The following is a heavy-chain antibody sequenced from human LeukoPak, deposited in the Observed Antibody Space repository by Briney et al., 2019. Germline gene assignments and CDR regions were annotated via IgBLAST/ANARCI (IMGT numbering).Heavy chain of an antibody. J-gene: IGHJ6*03. CDR1: GGSISSHY. CDR3: ARLQYCYDSSGYYGYYYMDV. CDR2: IYTSGNT. V-gene: IGHV4-4*07. D-gene: IGHD3-22*01. Sequence: PSETLSLTCRASGGSISSHYWSWIRQPAGKGLEWIGRIYTSGNTNYNPSLKSRVTISVDNSKNELSLKLTSVTAADTAVYYCARLQYCYDSSGYYGYYYMDVWGKGTTVTVSS.